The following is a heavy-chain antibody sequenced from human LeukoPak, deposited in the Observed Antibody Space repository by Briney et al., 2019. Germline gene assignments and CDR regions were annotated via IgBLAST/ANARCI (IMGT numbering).Heavy chain of an antibody. J-gene: IGHJ4*02. D-gene: IGHD2-2*01. CDR1: GGSISSSSFY. V-gene: IGHV4-39*01. CDR3: AATMIIPAAMGFDY. Sequence: SETLSLTCTVSGGSISSSSFYWGWIRQPPGKGLEWFGSIYYNGRPYYNPSLKGRVTISADTSKNQFSLNLSSVTAADTAVYYCAATMIIPAAMGFDYWGQGTLVTVSS. CDR2: IYYNGRP.